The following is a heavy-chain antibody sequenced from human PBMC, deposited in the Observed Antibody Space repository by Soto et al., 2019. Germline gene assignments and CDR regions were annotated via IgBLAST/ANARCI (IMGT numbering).Heavy chain of an antibody. CDR2: INHLGSI. Sequence: QVQLQQWGAGLLKPSETLSLTCVVSGGSLSDYFWSWIRQPPGMALEWIGEINHLGSINYNPSLKSRVTMSADTSKHQFSLTLNSVTAADTATYYCARGGISHWAYFYYMDVWDRGTTVTVSS. J-gene: IGHJ6*03. CDR1: GGSLSDYF. V-gene: IGHV4-34*01. CDR3: ARGGISHWAYFYYMDV. D-gene: IGHD2-21*01.